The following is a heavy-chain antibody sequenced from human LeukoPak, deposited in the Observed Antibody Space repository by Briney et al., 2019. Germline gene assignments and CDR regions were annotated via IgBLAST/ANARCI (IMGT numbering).Heavy chain of an antibody. V-gene: IGHV3-66*01. J-gene: IGHJ3*02. CDR3: ARERTAAGTRAFDI. D-gene: IGHD6-13*01. CDR1: GFTVSSNY. CDR2: IYSGGST. Sequence: GGSPRLSCAASGFTVSSNYMSWVRQAPGKGLEWVSVIYSGGSTYYADSVKGRFTISRDNSKNTLYLQMNSLRAEDTAVYYCARERTAAGTRAFDIWGQGTMVTVSS.